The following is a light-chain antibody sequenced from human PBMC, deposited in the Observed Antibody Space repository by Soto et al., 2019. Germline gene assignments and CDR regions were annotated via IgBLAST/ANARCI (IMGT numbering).Light chain of an antibody. CDR1: QNILYSSNNNNY. Sequence: DIVMKQSPDSLAVSLCERATINFKSSQNILYSSNNNNYLAWYQQKTGQPPKLLIHWASPRESGVPDRFSGSGSGTDFTLPISSLQAEDVAVYYCQQHYRLPQTLGPGTKVEIK. J-gene: IGKJ3*01. CDR3: QQHYRLPQT. CDR2: WAS. V-gene: IGKV4-1*01.